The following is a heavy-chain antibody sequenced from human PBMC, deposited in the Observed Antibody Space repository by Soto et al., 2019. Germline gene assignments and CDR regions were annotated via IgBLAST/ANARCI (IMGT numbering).Heavy chain of an antibody. J-gene: IGHJ6*01. V-gene: IGHV3-30*18. CDR3: AKEGYSSSWYYYYYGMDV. CDR1: GFTFSSYG. D-gene: IGHD6-13*01. Sequence: QVQLVESGGGVVQPGRSLRLSCAASGFTFSSYGMHWVRQAPGKGLEWVAVISYDGSNKYYADSVKGRFTISRDNSKNTLYLQMNSLRAEDTAVYYCAKEGYSSSWYYYYYGMDVW. CDR2: ISYDGSNK.